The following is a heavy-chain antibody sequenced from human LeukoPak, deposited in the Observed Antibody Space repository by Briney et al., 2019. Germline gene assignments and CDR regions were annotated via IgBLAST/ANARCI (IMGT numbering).Heavy chain of an antibody. D-gene: IGHD2-21*01. Sequence: ASVKVSCKASGGTFSSYAISWVRQAPGQGLEWMGRLIPILGIANYAQKFQGRVTITADKSTSTAYMELSSLRSEDTAVYYCARAAGGAYFDYWGQGTLVTVSS. CDR1: GGTFSSYA. V-gene: IGHV1-69*04. CDR3: ARAAGGAYFDY. J-gene: IGHJ4*02. CDR2: LIPILGIA.